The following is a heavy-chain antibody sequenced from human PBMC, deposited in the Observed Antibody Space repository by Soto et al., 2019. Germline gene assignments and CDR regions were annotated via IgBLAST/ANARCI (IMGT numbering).Heavy chain of an antibody. CDR1: GFTFTSYG. J-gene: IGHJ5*02. V-gene: IGHV1-18*01. D-gene: IGHD6-13*01. CDR2: ISAYNGNT. Sequence: ASVKVSCKGSGFTFTSYGISWVRQAPGQGLEWMGWISAYNGNTNYAQKLQGRVTMTTDTSTSTAYMELRSLRSDDTAVYYCARDSSWYTSPYNWFDPWGQGTLVTVSS. CDR3: ARDSSWYTSPYNWFDP.